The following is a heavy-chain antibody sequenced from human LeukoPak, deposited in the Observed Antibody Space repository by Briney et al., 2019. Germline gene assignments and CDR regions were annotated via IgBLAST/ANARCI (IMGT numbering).Heavy chain of an antibody. D-gene: IGHD2-21*02. V-gene: IGHV3-49*03. J-gene: IGHJ4*02. Sequence: AGGSLRLSCTASGFTFGDYVMSWFRQAPGKGLEWVGSIGSKAYGGTTEYAASVKGRFTISRDDSKSIAYLQMNSLKTEDTAVYYCTREPGGDSPFDYWGQGTLVTVSS. CDR2: IGSKAYGGTT. CDR3: TREPGGDSPFDY. CDR1: GFTFGDYV.